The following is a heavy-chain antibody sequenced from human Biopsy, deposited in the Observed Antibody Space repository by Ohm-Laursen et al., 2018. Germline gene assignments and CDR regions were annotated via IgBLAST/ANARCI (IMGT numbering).Heavy chain of an antibody. CDR3: GRAVRNQLLTDP. V-gene: IGHV1-8*01. CDR1: GYTFTSYD. J-gene: IGHJ5*02. CDR2: LNPVSGNS. Sequence: GSSVKVSCKVSGYTFTSYDITWVRQASGQGPEWIGRLNPVSGNSNFGQKFRGRVTVTSDTSISTAYMELSGLTSDDTATYYCGRAVRNQLLTDPWGQGTLVTVTS. D-gene: IGHD1-7*01.